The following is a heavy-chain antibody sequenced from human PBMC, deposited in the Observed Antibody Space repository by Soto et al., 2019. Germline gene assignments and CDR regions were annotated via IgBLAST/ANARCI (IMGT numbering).Heavy chain of an antibody. CDR1: GFAFNDFA. CDR3: AKGASHAPFEK. V-gene: IGHV3-23*01. CDR2: ISGSGDKT. Sequence: EVRLLESGGDLVLPGGSLRLSCAASGFAFNDFAMSWVRQAPGKGPEWVSTISGSGDKTFHRDSVKGRFDISRDNSNNKMFLQMNSLRAEDTAIYYCAKGASHAPFEKWGRGTLVTVSS. J-gene: IGHJ4*02.